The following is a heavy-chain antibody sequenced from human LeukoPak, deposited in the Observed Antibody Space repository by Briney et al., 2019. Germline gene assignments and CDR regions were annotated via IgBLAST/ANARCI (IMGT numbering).Heavy chain of an antibody. Sequence: MPSETLSLTCAASGYSISSGYYWGWIRQPPGKGLEWIGSIYHSGSTYYNPSLKSRVTILVDTSKNQFSLKLSSVTAADTAVYYCARQAQRQTTVTPSRPDGPWGQGTLVTVSS. D-gene: IGHD4-17*01. CDR3: ARQAQRQTTVTPSRPDGP. CDR2: IYHSGST. V-gene: IGHV4-38-2*01. CDR1: GYSISSGYY. J-gene: IGHJ5*02.